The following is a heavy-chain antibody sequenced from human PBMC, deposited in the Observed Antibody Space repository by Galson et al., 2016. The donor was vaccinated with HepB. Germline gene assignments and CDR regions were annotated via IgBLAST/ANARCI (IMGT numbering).Heavy chain of an antibody. V-gene: IGHV4-39*01. D-gene: IGHD1-1*01. CDR2: ISYSGST. J-gene: IGHJ4*02. CDR3: ARRYNWNDTLFDY. Sequence: TLSLTCTVSGDSISSTSYYWGWIRQPPGKGLEWIGSISYSGSTYYNPSLKSRVTISANTSKKQFSLKLSSVTAADTAVYYCARRYNWNDTLFDYWGQGTLVTVSS. CDR1: GDSISSTSYY.